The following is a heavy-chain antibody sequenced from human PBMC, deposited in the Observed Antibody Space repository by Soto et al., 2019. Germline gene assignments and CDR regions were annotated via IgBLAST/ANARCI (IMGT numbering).Heavy chain of an antibody. CDR2: IKSKPDIGTT. D-gene: IGHD1-7*01. CDR3: NTGHGNTSFDY. CDR1: VFTFVIYT. V-gene: IGHV3-15*01. J-gene: IGHJ4*02. Sequence: VGSLILACTFSVFTFVIYTMNLFLQAPGKGLEWVGLIKSKPDIGTTDYAAPVKGRFNISIDDSKDTLYLQMNSLKTEDTAVYYCNTGHGNTSFDYRGQGPLVTVSS.